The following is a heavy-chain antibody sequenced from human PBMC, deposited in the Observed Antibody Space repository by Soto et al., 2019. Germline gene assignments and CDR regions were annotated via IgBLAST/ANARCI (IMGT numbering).Heavy chain of an antibody. D-gene: IGHD1-1*01. V-gene: IGHV1-18*01. CDR1: GYSFHNSG. CDR3: SKNGPTWFAP. J-gene: IGHJ5*02. Sequence: QVQLVQSGPELKKPGASVKVSCKTSGYSFHNSGISWVRQAPGQGLEWMGWISVLNGYADDGQKFQGRVIMTADTFTSTAYMELGGLRSDGTAMYYCSKNGPTWFAPWGQGTPVTVSS. CDR2: ISVLNGYA.